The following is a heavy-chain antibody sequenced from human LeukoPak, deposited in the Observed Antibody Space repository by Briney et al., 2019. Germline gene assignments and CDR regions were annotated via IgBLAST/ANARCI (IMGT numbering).Heavy chain of an antibody. D-gene: IGHD2-21*02. J-gene: IGHJ4*02. CDR3: ARGLIPDLYCGGDCYEYYFDY. Sequence: GASVKVSCKASGYTFTSYGISWVRQAPGQGLEWMGWMNPNSGNTGYAQKFQGRVTMTRNTSISTAYMELSSLRSEDTAVYYCARGLIPDLYCGGDCYEYYFDYWGQGTLVTVSS. V-gene: IGHV1-8*02. CDR2: MNPNSGNT. CDR1: GYTFTSYG.